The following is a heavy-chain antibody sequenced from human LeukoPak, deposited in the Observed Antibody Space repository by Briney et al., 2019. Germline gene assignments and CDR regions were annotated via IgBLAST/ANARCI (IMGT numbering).Heavy chain of an antibody. CDR1: GFTFSSHA. Sequence: GGSLRLSCAASGFTFSSHAMHWVRQAPGKGLEWVAVISYDGSNKYYADSVKGRFTISRDNSKNTLYLQMNSLRAEDTAVYYCASGKWALGYWGQGTLVTVSS. CDR2: ISYDGSNK. D-gene: IGHD1-26*01. V-gene: IGHV3-30-3*01. J-gene: IGHJ4*02. CDR3: ASGKWALGY.